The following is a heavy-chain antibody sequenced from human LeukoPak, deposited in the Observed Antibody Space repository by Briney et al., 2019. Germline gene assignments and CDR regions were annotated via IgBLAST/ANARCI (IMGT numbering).Heavy chain of an antibody. CDR2: ISAYNGNT. D-gene: IGHD6-13*01. V-gene: IGHV1-18*01. CDR1: GYTFTSYG. J-gene: IGHJ6*03. CDR3: ARDPGTSSWGSYSYYYMDV. Sequence: GASVKVSCKASGYTFTSYGISWVRQAPGQGLEWMGWISAYNGNTNYAQKLQGRVTMTTDTSTSTAYMELRSLRSDDTAVYYCARDPGTSSWGSYSYYYMDVWGKGTTVTVSS.